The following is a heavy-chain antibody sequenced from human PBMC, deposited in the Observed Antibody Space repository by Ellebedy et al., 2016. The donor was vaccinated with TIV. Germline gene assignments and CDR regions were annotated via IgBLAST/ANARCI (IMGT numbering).Heavy chain of an antibody. Sequence: SETLSLXCAVYGGSFSGYYWSWIRQHPGKGLEWIGEINHSGSTNYNPSLKSRVTISVDTSKNQFSLKLSSVTAADTAVYYCARGRGVSSGSYSLGYWGQGTLVTVSS. J-gene: IGHJ4*02. V-gene: IGHV4-34*01. CDR2: INHSGST. CDR3: ARGRGVSSGSYSLGY. CDR1: GGSFSGYY. D-gene: IGHD1-26*01.